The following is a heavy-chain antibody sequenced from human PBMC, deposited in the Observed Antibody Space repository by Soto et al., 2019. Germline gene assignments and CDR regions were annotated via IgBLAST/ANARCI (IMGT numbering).Heavy chain of an antibody. V-gene: IGHV1-69*08. CDR2: IIPILGMA. J-gene: IGHJ6*02. CDR3: AREQVILGTYGMDV. CDR1: GGTFSSYT. Sequence: QVQLVQSGAEVKKPGSSVKVSCKASGGTFSSYTISWVRQAPGQGLEWMGRIIPILGMADYAQKFQGRVTITADKSTSTAYMELNSLRSEDTAVYYCAREQVILGTYGMDVWGQGTTVTVSS. D-gene: IGHD2-15*01.